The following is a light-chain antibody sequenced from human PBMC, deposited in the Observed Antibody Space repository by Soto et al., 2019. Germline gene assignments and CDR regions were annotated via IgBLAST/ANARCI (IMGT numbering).Light chain of an antibody. Sequence: QSVLSQPPSASGTPGQTVTISCSGSSSNIGSNTVNWYQQFPGTAPKLLIYDYIQRPSGVPDRFSASKSGTSVSLAISGLQSEDEADYYCAVWDDSLNGPVFGGGPKLTVL. J-gene: IGLJ3*02. CDR3: AVWDDSLNGPV. CDR2: DYI. CDR1: SSNIGSNT. V-gene: IGLV1-44*01.